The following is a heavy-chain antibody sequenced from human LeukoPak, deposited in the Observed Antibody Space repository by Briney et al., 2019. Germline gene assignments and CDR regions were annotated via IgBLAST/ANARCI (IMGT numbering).Heavy chain of an antibody. CDR2: IKSKGDGGTT. CDR3: ATDDWFGGLFLDSPFQY. CDR1: GFIFTSHA. V-gene: IGHV3-15*01. D-gene: IGHD3-10*01. J-gene: IGHJ4*02. Sequence: PGGSLRLSCEASGFIFTSHAMHWVRQPPGKGLEWVGRIKSKGDGGTTDYAAPVKGRFTISRDDSQNTLYLQMSSLKTEDTAVYYCATDDWFGGLFLDSPFQYWGQGTLVTVSS.